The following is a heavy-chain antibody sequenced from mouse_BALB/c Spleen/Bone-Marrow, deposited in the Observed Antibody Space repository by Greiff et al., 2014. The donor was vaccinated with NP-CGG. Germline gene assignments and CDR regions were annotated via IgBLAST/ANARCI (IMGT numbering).Heavy chain of an antibody. V-gene: IGHV1-69*02. J-gene: IGHJ2*01. D-gene: IGHD3-1*01. CDR2: IDPSDSYI. CDR1: GYTFTRFN. Sequence: VQLQQSGAEFAKPGASVRLSCKASGYTFTRFNIHWVKQRPGQDLEWIGEIDPSDSYINYNQKFKGKATLTVDKSSSTAYMQLSSLTSEDSALYYCARWGYLDYWGQGTTLTVSS. CDR3: ARWGYLDY.